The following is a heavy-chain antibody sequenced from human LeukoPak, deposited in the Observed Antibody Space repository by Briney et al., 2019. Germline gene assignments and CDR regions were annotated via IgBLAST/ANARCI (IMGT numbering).Heavy chain of an antibody. CDR1: GGSIGSYY. CDR3: ARGVSYYDSSGYYNEYFQH. CDR2: IYYSGST. Sequence: PSETLSLTCTVSGGSIGSYYWSWIRQPPGKGLEWIGYIYYSGSTNYNPSLKSRVTISVDTSKNQFSLKLSSVTAADTAVYYCARGVSYYDSSGYYNEYFQHWGQGTLVTVSS. J-gene: IGHJ1*01. V-gene: IGHV4-59*08. D-gene: IGHD3-22*01.